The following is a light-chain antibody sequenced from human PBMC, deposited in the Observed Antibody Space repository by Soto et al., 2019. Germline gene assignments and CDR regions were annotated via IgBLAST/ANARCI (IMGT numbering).Light chain of an antibody. CDR2: AAP. CDR1: QRISSY. J-gene: IGKJ2*01. Sequence: DIQMTQSPSSLSASVGDRVTITCRASQRISSYLNWYQQKPGKAPKLLIYAAPSVQSGVPSRFSGSVAGTDFTLTISSLQPEDVATYYRQQSHSTPPYTFDQGTKLEI. CDR3: QQSHSTPPYT. V-gene: IGKV1-39*01.